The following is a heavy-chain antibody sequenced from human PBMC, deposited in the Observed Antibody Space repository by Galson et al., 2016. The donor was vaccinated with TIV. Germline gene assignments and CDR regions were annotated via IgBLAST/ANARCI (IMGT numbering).Heavy chain of an antibody. CDR3: ARRYFDL. CDR1: GFTFSDYW. CDR2: IKQDGSEK. Sequence: SLRLSCAASGFTFSDYWMHWVRQAPGKGLEWVASIKQDGSEKYYVDSVKGRFIISRDNTKNSLYLQMNSLRAEDTAVYYCARRYFDLWGRGTLVTVSS. J-gene: IGHJ2*01. V-gene: IGHV3-7*03.